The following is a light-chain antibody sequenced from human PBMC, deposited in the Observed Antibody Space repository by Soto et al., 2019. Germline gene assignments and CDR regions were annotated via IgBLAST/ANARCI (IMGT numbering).Light chain of an antibody. CDR3: TSYTSTSTYV. V-gene: IGLV2-14*01. Sequence: SALTQPASVSGPPGQSITISCTGTSSDVGAYSYVSWYQHHPGKAPRLVIYDVTNRPSGISDRFSGSKSGNTASLTISGLLAEDEADYYCTSYTSTSTYVFGTGTKVTV. CDR2: DVT. J-gene: IGLJ1*01. CDR1: SSDVGAYSY.